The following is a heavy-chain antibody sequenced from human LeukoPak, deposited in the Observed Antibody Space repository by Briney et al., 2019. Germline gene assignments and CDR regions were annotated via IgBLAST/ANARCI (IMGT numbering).Heavy chain of an antibody. V-gene: IGHV3-30-3*01. D-gene: IGHD2-2*01. CDR3: ARDSPRSIDY. CDR1: GFTFSSYA. Sequence: GRSLRLSCAASGFTFSSYAMHWVRQAPGKGLEWVAVISYDGSNKYYADSVKGRFTISRDNSKNTLYLQMNSLRAEDTAVYYCARDSPRSIDYWGQGTLVTVSS. CDR2: ISYDGSNK. J-gene: IGHJ4*02.